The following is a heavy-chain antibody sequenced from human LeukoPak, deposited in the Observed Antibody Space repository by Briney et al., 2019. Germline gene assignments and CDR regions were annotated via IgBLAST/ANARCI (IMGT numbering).Heavy chain of an antibody. J-gene: IGHJ5*02. D-gene: IGHD5-18*01. CDR3: ARVRTGWIQLRDYWFDP. Sequence: SETLSLTCTVSGGSISSYYWSWIRQPPGKGLEWIGYIYYSGSTNYNPSLKSRVTISVDTSKNQFSLRLSSVTAADTAVYYCARVRTGWIQLRDYWFDPWGQGTLVTVSS. V-gene: IGHV4-59*01. CDR2: IYYSGST. CDR1: GGSISSYY.